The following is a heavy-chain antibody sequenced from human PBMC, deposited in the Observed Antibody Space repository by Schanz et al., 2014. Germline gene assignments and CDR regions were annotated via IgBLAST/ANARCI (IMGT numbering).Heavy chain of an antibody. CDR3: ARPSDSSWYMDV. V-gene: IGHV3-21*01. CDR1: GITLSGYG. Sequence: EVQLVESGGGLVKPGRSLRLSCAASGITLSGYGLHWVRQAPGKGLEWVSSISSSSSYISYADSVKGRFTISRDNAKNSLYLQMNSLRAEDTAVYYCARPSDSSWYMDVWGKGTTVTVSS. J-gene: IGHJ6*03. D-gene: IGHD2-21*02. CDR2: ISSSSSYI.